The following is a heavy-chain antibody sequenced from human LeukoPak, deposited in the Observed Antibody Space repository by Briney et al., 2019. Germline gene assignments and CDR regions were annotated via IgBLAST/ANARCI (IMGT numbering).Heavy chain of an antibody. CDR3: ARESPRTTLNY. V-gene: IGHV3-66*01. D-gene: IGHD2-15*01. CDR2: IYSGGCT. CDR1: GFTVSSNY. J-gene: IGHJ4*02. Sequence: GGSLRLSCAASGFTVSSNYMSWVRQAPGKGLEWVSVIYSGGCTYYADSVKDRFSISRDNSKNTLYLQMNSLRAEDTAVYYCARESPRTTLNYWGQGTLVTVSS.